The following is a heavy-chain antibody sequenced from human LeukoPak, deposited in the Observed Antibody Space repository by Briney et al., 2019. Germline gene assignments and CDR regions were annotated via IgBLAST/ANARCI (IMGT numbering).Heavy chain of an antibody. CDR1: GASIDTYY. J-gene: IGHJ4*02. D-gene: IGHD2-2*01. V-gene: IGHV4-4*07. Sequence: SETLSLTCTVSGASIDTYYWSWVRQPAGKGLEWIGRMYTRGRTHYSPSLERRLTMSIDTSKNQFSLTLKSVTATDTAVYYCARVKASSTSWTFDQWGQGALVTVSS. CDR3: ARVKASSTSWTFDQ. CDR2: MYTRGRT.